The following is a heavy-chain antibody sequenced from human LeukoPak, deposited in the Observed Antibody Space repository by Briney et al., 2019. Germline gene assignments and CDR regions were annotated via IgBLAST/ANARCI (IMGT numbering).Heavy chain of an antibody. J-gene: IGHJ4*02. V-gene: IGHV5-51*01. CDR3: ARHVEMATIDY. Sequence: AGESLKISCKGSGYSFSTYWIGWVRQMPGKGLEWVAIIYPGDSDTRYYRSFQGQVTISADKSISTAYLQWSSLKASDTAMYYCARHVEMATIDYWGQGTLVTVSS. CDR1: GYSFSTYW. CDR2: IYPGDSDT. D-gene: IGHD5-24*01.